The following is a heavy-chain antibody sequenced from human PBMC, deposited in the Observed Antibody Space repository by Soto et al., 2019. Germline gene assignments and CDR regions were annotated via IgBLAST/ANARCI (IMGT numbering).Heavy chain of an antibody. D-gene: IGHD6-6*01. J-gene: IGHJ4*02. CDR1: GGSISSSSYY. V-gene: IGHV4-39*01. CDR3: AKTISSSAEFDY. CDR2: IYYSGST. Sequence: QLQLQESGPGLVKPSETLSLTCTVSGGSISSSSYYWGWIRQPPGKGLEWIGSIYYSGSTYYNPSLKSRVTISVDTSKNQFSLKLSSVTAADTAVYYCAKTISSSAEFDYWGQGTLVTVSS.